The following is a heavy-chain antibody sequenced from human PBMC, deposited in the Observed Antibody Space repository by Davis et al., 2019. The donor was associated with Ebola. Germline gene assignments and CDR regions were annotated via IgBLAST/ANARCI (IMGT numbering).Heavy chain of an antibody. CDR2: FDPEYGET. CDR3: STGLVL. CDR1: GHTHTDLS. Sequence: ASVKVSCKVSGHTHTDLSIQWVRQTPGKGLEWMGGFDPEYGETIYAQKFQGRVTMTEDTAADAGYMELSSLTSDDTAVYYCSTGLVLWGQGTLVTVSS. D-gene: IGHD3-9*01. V-gene: IGHV1-24*01. J-gene: IGHJ4*02.